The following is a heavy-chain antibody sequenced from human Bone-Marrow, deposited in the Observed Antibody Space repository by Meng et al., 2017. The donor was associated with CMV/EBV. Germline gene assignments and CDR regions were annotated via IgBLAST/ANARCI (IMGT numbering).Heavy chain of an antibody. CDR2: INPNSGGT. V-gene: IGHV1-2*02. CDR3: ARRPYCSSTSCQNYYYYGMDV. CDR1: GYTFTGYY. D-gene: IGHD2-2*01. J-gene: IGHJ6*02. Sequence: ASVKVSCKASGYTFTGYYMHWVRQAPGQGLEWMGWINPNSGGTNYAQKFQGRVTMTRDTSISTAYMELSRLRSDDTAVYYCARRPYCSSTSCQNYYYYGMDVWGQGTTVTVSS.